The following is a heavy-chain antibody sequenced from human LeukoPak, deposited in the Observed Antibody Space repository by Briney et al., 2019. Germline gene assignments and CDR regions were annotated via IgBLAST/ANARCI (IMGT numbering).Heavy chain of an antibody. CDR1: GFTFSSYS. Sequence: GGSLRLSCAASGFTFSSYSMNWVRQAPGKGLEWVSSISTSSSYIYYADSVKGRFTISRDNSKNTLYLQMNSLRAEDTAVYYCAKGDKPGYWGQGTLITVSS. V-gene: IGHV3-21*01. J-gene: IGHJ4*02. D-gene: IGHD1-14*01. CDR3: AKGDKPGY. CDR2: ISTSSSYI.